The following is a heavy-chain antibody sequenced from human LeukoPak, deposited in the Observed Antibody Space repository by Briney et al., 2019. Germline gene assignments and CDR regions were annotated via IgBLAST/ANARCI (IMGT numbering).Heavy chain of an antibody. J-gene: IGHJ4*02. CDR3: ARDLAARIGY. CDR1: GFTFSSYS. D-gene: IGHD6-6*01. V-gene: IGHV3-21*01. CDR2: ISSSSSYI. Sequence: GGSLRLSCSASGFTFSSYSMNWVRQAPGKGLEWVSSISSSSSYIYYADSVKGRFTISRDNAKNSLYLQMNSLRAEDTAVYYCARDLAARIGYWGQGTLVTVSS.